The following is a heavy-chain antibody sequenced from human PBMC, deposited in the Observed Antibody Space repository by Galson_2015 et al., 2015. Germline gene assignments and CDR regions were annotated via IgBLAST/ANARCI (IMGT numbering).Heavy chain of an antibody. D-gene: IGHD2-2*01. CDR2: ISSSSSYT. Sequence: SLRLSCAASGFTFSDYYMSWIRQAPGKGLEWVSYISSSSSYTNYADSVKGRFTISRDNAKNSLYLQMNSLRAEDTAVYYCARRSLGYCSITSCYYGWFDPWARGPLVTVSS. CDR3: ARRSLGYCSITSCYYGWFDP. J-gene: IGHJ5*02. CDR1: GFTFSDYY. V-gene: IGHV3-11*06.